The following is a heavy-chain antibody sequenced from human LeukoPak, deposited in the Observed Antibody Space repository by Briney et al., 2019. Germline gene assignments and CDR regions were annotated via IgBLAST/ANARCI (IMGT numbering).Heavy chain of an antibody. CDR2: IIAYNGNT. CDR1: GYTFTSYG. J-gene: IGHJ4*02. D-gene: IGHD3-22*01. V-gene: IGHV1-18*01. Sequence: ASVKVSCKASGYTFTSYGISWVRQAPGQGLEWMGWIIAYNGNTNYAQKLQGRVTMTTDTSTSTAYMELRSLRSDDTAVYYCARSRTYYYDSSGYWNFDYWGQGTLVTVSS. CDR3: ARSRTYYYDSSGYWNFDY.